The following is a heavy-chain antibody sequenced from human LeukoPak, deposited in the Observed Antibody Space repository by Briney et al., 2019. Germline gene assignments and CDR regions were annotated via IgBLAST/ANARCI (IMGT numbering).Heavy chain of an antibody. CDR1: GYTLTELS. Sequence: ASVKVSCKVSGYTLTELSMHWVRQAPGKGLEWMGGFDPEDGETIYAQKFQGRVTMTEDTSTDTAYMELSSLRSEDTAVYYCATDPFGAPDFDWLLGGRRDAFDIWGQGTMVTVSS. D-gene: IGHD3-9*01. V-gene: IGHV1-24*01. J-gene: IGHJ3*02. CDR2: FDPEDGET. CDR3: ATDPFGAPDFDWLLGGRRDAFDI.